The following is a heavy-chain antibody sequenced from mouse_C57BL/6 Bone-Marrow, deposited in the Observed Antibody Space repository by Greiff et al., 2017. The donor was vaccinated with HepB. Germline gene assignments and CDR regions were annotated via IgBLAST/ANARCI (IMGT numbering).Heavy chain of an antibody. V-gene: IGHV1-64*01. Sequence: QVQLQQPGAELVKPGASVKLSCKASGYTFTSYWMHWVKQRPGQGLEWIGMIHPNSGSTNYNEKFKSKATLTVDKSSSTAYMQLRSLTSEDSAVYYCARPPLLLREKGFAYWGQGTLVTVSA. CDR3: ARPPLLLREKGFAY. CDR1: GYTFTSYW. J-gene: IGHJ3*01. D-gene: IGHD1-1*01. CDR2: IHPNSGST.